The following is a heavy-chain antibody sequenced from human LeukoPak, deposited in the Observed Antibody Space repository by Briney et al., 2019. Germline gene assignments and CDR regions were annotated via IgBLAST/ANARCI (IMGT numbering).Heavy chain of an antibody. D-gene: IGHD1-26*01. CDR3: AREGIVGATFYGMDV. CDR2: ISSSSSYI. V-gene: IGHV3-21*01. J-gene: IGHJ6*02. Sequence: PGGSLRLSCAASGFTFSSYSMNWVRQAPGKGLEWVSSISSSSSYIYYADSVKGRFTISRDNAKNSLYLQMNSLRAEDTAVYYCAREGIVGATFYGMDVWGQGTTVTVSS. CDR1: GFTFSSYS.